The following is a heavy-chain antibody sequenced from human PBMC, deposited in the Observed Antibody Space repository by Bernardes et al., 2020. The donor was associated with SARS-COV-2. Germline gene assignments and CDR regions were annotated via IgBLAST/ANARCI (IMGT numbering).Heavy chain of an antibody. D-gene: IGHD4-17*01. CDR3: ARSTVAGVGMDV. V-gene: IGHV2-70*11. CDR2: IDWDDDK. CDR1: GFSLSRSGMS. Sequence: SGATLSKPSQTLTLTCPFSGFSLSRSGMSVNWIRQPPGKALEWLARIDWDDDKYYSTSLKTRLTISKDTSKDQVVLTMTNMDPVDTATYYCARSTVAGVGMDVWGQGTTVTVSS. J-gene: IGHJ6*02.